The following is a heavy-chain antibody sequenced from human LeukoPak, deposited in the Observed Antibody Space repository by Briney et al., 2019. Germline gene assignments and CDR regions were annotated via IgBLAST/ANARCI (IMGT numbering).Heavy chain of an antibody. CDR3: ARDIAVYVWGSYRSTGAFDI. CDR1: GGSISSSSYY. J-gene: IGHJ3*02. V-gene: IGHV4-39*07. D-gene: IGHD3-16*02. Sequence: PSETLPLTCTVSGGSISSSSYYWGWIRQPPGKGLEWIGSIYYSGSTYYNPSLKSRVTISVDTSKNQFSLKLSSVTAADTAVYYCARDIAVYVWGSYRSTGAFDIWGQGTMVTVSS. CDR2: IYYSGST.